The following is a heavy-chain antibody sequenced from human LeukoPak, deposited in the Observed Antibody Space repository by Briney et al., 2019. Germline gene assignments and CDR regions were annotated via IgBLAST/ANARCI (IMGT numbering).Heavy chain of an antibody. CDR2: INPNSGGT. CDR3: ARQRSGWSYDAFDI. CDR1: GYTFTGYH. D-gene: IGHD6-19*01. J-gene: IGHJ3*02. Sequence: ASVKVSCKASGYTFTGYHMHWGRQAPGQGLEWMGRINPNSGGTTYAQKFQGRVTMTRGTSISTGYMELSRLRSDDTAVFYCARQRSGWSYDAFDIWGQGTMVTVSS. V-gene: IGHV1-2*06.